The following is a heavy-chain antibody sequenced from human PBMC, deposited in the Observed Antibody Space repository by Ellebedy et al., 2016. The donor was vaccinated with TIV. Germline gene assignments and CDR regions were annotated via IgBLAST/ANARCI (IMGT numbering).Heavy chain of an antibody. CDR3: ARDGLYYDILTAYRRRDFYYGMDV. Sequence: SETLSLXXAVYNGSFSGYTWSWIRQPPGKGLEWIGEIHHSGSTNYNPSLKSRVTISVDTSKNQFFLKLSSVTAADTAVYYCARDGLYYDILTAYRRRDFYYGMDVWGQGTTVTVSS. V-gene: IGHV4-34*01. D-gene: IGHD3-9*01. CDR2: IHHSGST. CDR1: NGSFSGYT. J-gene: IGHJ6*02.